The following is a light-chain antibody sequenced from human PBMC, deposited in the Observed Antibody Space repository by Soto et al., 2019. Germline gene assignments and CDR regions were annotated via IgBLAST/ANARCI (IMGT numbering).Light chain of an antibody. Sequence: EIVLTQSPGTLSLSPGERATLSCRASQSVSSSYLACYQQPPGPAPRLLIYGASNRATVIPDRFSGSGSGTDFTLTISILEPEDFAVYYCQQYGSSCTFGQGTKVDIK. J-gene: IGKJ1*01. CDR2: GAS. CDR3: QQYGSSCT. V-gene: IGKV3-20*01. CDR1: QSVSSSY.